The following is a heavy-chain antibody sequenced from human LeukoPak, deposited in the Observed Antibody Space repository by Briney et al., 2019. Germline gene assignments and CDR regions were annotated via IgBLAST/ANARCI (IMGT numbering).Heavy chain of an antibody. CDR1: GFTVSSNY. J-gene: IGHJ4*02. CDR3: AREDSSSSQGPH. Sequence: PGGSLRLSCAASGFTVSSNYMSWVRQAPGKGPEWVSVIYSGGSTYYADSVKGRFTISRDNSKNTLYLQMNSLRAEDTAVYYCAREDSSSSQGPHWGQGTLVTVSS. CDR2: IYSGGST. D-gene: IGHD6-13*01. V-gene: IGHV3-53*01.